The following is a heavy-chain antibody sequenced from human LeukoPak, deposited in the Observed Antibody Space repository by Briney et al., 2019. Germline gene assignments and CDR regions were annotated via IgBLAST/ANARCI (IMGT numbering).Heavy chain of an antibody. CDR2: INHSGST. Sequence: PSETLSLTCAVYGGSFSGYYWSWIRQPPGKGLEWIGEINHSGSTNYNPSLKSRVTISVDTSKNQFSLKLSSVTAADTAVYYCARGRLYAFDYWGQGTLATVSS. CDR1: GGSFSGYY. CDR3: ARGRLYAFDY. J-gene: IGHJ4*02. D-gene: IGHD2-8*01. V-gene: IGHV4-34*01.